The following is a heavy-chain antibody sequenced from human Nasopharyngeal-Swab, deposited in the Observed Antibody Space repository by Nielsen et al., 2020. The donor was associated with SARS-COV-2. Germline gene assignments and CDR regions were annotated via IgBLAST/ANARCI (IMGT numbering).Heavy chain of an antibody. CDR1: GYTFTSYG. CDR2: ISAYNGNT. CDR3: ARVGPYSDILTGYPPGY. Sequence: ASVKVSCKASGYTFTSYGISWVRQAPGQGLEWMGWISAYNGNTNYAQKLQGRVTMTTGTSTSTAYMELRSLRSDDTAVYYCARVGPYSDILTGYPPGYWGQRTLVTVSS. V-gene: IGHV1-18*01. D-gene: IGHD3-9*01. J-gene: IGHJ4*02.